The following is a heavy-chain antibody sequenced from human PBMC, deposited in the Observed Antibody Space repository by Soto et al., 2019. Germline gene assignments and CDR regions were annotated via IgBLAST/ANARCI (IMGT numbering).Heavy chain of an antibody. V-gene: IGHV1-69*13. Sequence: SVKVSCKASGGTFSSYAISWVRQAPGQGLEWMGGIIPIFGTANYAQKFQGRVTITADESTSTAYMELSSLRSEDTAVYYCARDKHPGYSSSWYDYWGQGTLVTVSS. CDR1: GGTFSSYA. CDR2: IIPIFGTA. J-gene: IGHJ4*02. D-gene: IGHD6-13*01. CDR3: ARDKHPGYSSSWYDY.